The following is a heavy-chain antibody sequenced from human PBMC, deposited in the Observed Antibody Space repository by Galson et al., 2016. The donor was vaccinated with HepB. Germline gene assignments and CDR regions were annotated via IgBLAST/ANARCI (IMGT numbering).Heavy chain of an antibody. D-gene: IGHD3-16*01. CDR2: IYSGGST. V-gene: IGHV3-53*01. Sequence: SLRLSCAASGFTVRTNYMNWVRQAPGTGLEWVSVIYSGGSTYFAESVKGRFTISRDNSKNTLYLQMSSLRADDTAVYYCAGGTYHNWFDAWGQGTLVTVSS. CDR1: GFTVRTNY. J-gene: IGHJ5*02. CDR3: AGGTYHNWFDA.